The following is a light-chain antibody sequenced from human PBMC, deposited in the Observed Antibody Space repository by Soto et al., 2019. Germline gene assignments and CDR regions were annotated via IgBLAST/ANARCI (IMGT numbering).Light chain of an antibody. CDR2: GAS. Sequence: IVLTQSPGTLSLSPGERATLSCRASRSVSSSSLAWYQQKPGQAPRLLIDGASSRATGIPDRFSGSGSGTDFTLTISRLEPEDFAVYYCQQYGSSSWTFGQGTKVDIK. J-gene: IGKJ1*01. CDR3: QQYGSSSWT. CDR1: RSVSSSS. V-gene: IGKV3-20*01.